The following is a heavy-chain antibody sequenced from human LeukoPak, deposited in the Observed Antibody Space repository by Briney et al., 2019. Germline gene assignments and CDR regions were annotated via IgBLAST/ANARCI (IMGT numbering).Heavy chain of an antibody. CDR3: ARYLYGDSASYFDY. D-gene: IGHD4-17*01. Sequence: SGPTLVNPTQTLTLTCTFSGFSLSTSGMCVSWIRQPPGKALEWLALIDWDDDKYYSTSLKTRLTISRDTSKNQVVLTMTIMDPVDTATYYCARYLYGDSASYFDYWGQGTLVIVSS. J-gene: IGHJ4*02. CDR2: IDWDDDK. CDR1: GFSLSTSGMC. V-gene: IGHV2-70*01.